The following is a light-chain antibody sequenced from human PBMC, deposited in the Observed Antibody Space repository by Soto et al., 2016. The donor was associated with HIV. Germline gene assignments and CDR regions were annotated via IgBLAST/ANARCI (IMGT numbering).Light chain of an antibody. J-gene: IGLJ2*01. V-gene: IGLV3-21*01. CDR2: DDS. Sequence: SYVLTQPPSVSVVPGKTAGITCGGNNIGSKSVHWYLQKPGQAPVLVVYDDSDRPSGIPERISGSNPGNTATLTISGVEAGDEADYYCQVWDINSDLVVFGGGTKLTV. CDR3: QVWDINSDLVV. CDR1: NIGSKS.